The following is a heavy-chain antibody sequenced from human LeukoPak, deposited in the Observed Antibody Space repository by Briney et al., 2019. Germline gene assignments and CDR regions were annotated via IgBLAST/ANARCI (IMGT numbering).Heavy chain of an antibody. CDR1: GGSFSGYY. D-gene: IGHD6-19*01. V-gene: IGHV4-34*01. J-gene: IGHJ5*02. Sequence: SETLSLTCAVYGGSFSGYYWSWIRQPPGKGLEWIGQINHSGSTNYNPSLKSRVTISVDTSKNQFSLKLSSVTAADTAVYYCARTPIRYSSGQKAWFDPWGQGTLVTVSS. CDR2: INHSGST. CDR3: ARTPIRYSSGQKAWFDP.